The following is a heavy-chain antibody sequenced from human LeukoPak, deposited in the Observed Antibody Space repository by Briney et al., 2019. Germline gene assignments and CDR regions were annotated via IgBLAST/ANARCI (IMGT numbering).Heavy chain of an antibody. D-gene: IGHD3-22*01. CDR1: GFTFSSYS. V-gene: IGHV3-30*02. J-gene: IGHJ4*02. CDR3: ARVFDSGGYYPFY. Sequence: PGGSLRLSCAASGFTFSSYSMNWVRQAPGKGLEWVAFIRYDESNKYYADSVKGRFTISRDTSKNTLSLQMYSLRPEDTAVYYCARVFDSGGYYPFYWGQGTLVTVSS. CDR2: IRYDESNK.